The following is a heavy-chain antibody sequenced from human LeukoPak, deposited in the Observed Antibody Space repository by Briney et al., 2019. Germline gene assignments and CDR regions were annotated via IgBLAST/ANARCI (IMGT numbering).Heavy chain of an antibody. CDR2: IYYGGST. D-gene: IGHD5-12*01. Sequence: SETLSLTCTVSGGSISSYYWSWIRQPPGKGLEWIGYIYYGGSTNYNPSLKSRVTISVDTSKNQFSLKLSSVTAADTAVYYCARIRGGYDQNDAFDIWGQGTMVTVSS. CDR3: ARIRGGYDQNDAFDI. V-gene: IGHV4-59*01. CDR1: GGSISSYY. J-gene: IGHJ3*02.